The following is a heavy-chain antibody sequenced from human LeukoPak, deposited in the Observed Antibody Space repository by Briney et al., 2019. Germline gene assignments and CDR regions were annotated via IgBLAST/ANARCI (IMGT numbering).Heavy chain of an antibody. Sequence: PGGSLRLSCAASGFTFSSYAMSRVRQAPGKGLEWVSAISGSGGSTYYADSVKGRFTISRDNAKNSLYLQMNSLRAEDTAVYYCARSVFLFGCSGGSCYNYFDYWGQGTLVTVSS. J-gene: IGHJ4*02. D-gene: IGHD2-15*01. CDR2: ISGSGGST. CDR3: ARSVFLFGCSGGSCYNYFDY. CDR1: GFTFSSYA. V-gene: IGHV3-23*01.